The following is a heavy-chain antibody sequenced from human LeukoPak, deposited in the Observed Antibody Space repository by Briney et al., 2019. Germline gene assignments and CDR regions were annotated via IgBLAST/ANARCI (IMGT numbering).Heavy chain of an antibody. CDR1: GGSISSGDYY. CDR2: IYYSGST. V-gene: IGHV4-61*08. Sequence: SETLSLTCTVSGGSISSGDYYWSWIRQPPGKGLEWIGYIYYSGSTNYNPSLKSRVTISVDTSKNQFSLELGSVTAADTAVYYCARHSTYIAAAGTFDYWGQGTLVTVSS. J-gene: IGHJ4*02. CDR3: ARHSTYIAAAGTFDY. D-gene: IGHD6-13*01.